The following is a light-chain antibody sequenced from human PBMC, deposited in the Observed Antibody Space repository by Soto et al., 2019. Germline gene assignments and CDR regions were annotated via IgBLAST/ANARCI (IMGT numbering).Light chain of an antibody. V-gene: IGKV1-5*01. Sequence: DIQMTPSRSTLSASVEERVTITGRASQGIRSWLAWYQRKPGKAPKLLIYDASSLESGVPSRFSGSGSGTEFTLTISSLQPDDFATYYLQQYNSYLGTFGQGTKVEIK. J-gene: IGKJ1*01. CDR1: QGIRSW. CDR2: DAS. CDR3: QQYNSYLGT.